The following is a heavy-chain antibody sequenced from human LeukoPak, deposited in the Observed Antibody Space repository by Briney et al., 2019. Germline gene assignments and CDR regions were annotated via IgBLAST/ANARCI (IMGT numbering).Heavy chain of an antibody. V-gene: IGHV3-15*01. CDR3: TTVGGDYGDYEFDY. CDR2: TKSKTDGGST. D-gene: IGHD4-17*01. J-gene: IGHJ4*02. Sequence: PGGALRLSFAASGFTFRKDWMRGVRQAPWKGLEWVGGTKSKTDGGSTDYAARVKGSLTISRDFSKRTLYLQMNSLKTDYTAVYDCTTVGGDYGDYEFDYWGQGTLVTVST. CDR1: GFTFRKDW.